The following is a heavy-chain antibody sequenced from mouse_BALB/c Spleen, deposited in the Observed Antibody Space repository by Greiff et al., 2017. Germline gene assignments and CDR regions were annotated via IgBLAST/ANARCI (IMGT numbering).Heavy chain of an antibody. D-gene: IGHD2-1*01. J-gene: IGHJ2*01. V-gene: IGHV1-4*01. CDR1: GYTFTSYT. Sequence: QVQLQQPGAELARPGASVKMSCKASGYTFTSYTMHWVKQRPGQGLEWIGYINPSSGYTNYNQKFKDKATLTADKSSSTAYMQLSSLTSEDSAVYYCARWEDYGNYFDYWGQGTTLTVSS. CDR2: INPSSGYT. CDR3: ARWEDYGNYFDY.